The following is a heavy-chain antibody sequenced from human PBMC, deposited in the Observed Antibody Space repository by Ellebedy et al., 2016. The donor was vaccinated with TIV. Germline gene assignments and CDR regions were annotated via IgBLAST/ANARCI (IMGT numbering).Heavy chain of an antibody. D-gene: IGHD6-13*01. V-gene: IGHV1-18*01. CDR2: ISAYNGNT. CDR1: GYTFTSYG. Sequence: ASVKVSCXASGYTFTSYGISWVRQAPGQGLEWMGWISAYNGNTNYAQKLQGRVTMTTDTSTSTAYMELRSLRSDDTAVYYCARAAAADYYYYYYGMDVWGQGTTVTVSS. J-gene: IGHJ6*02. CDR3: ARAAAADYYYYYYGMDV.